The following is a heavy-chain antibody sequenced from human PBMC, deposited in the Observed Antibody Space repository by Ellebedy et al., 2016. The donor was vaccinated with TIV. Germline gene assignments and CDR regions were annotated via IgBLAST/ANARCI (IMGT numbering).Heavy chain of an antibody. CDR2: IYYSGST. J-gene: IGHJ4*02. CDR1: GGSISSYY. Sequence: SETLSLTCTVSGGSISSYYWSWIRQPPGKGLEWIGYIYYSGSTNYNPSLKSRVTISVDTSKNQFSLKLSSVTAADTAVYYCARATREESNFDYWGQGTLVTVSS. D-gene: IGHD3-10*01. V-gene: IGHV4-59*01. CDR3: ARATREESNFDY.